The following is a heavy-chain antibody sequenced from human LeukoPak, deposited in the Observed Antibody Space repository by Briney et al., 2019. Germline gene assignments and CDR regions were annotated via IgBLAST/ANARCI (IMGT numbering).Heavy chain of an antibody. Sequence: GGSLRLSCAVSGFTVSSNYMSWVRQAPGKGLEWVSVIYSDRSTYYADSVKGRFTISRDNSENTLFLQMNSLRAEDTAVYFCARALRGYSYVLDYWGQGTLVTVSS. CDR2: IYSDRST. CDR1: GFTVSSNY. CDR3: ARALRGYSYVLDY. D-gene: IGHD5-18*01. J-gene: IGHJ4*02. V-gene: IGHV3-66*01.